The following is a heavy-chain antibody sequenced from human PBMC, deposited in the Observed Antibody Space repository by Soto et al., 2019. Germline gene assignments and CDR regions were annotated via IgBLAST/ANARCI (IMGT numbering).Heavy chain of an antibody. CDR2: IYYTGNT. Sequence: QVQLQESGPGLVKASETLSLTCTVSGGSISRYYWSWIRQPPGKELEWIGYIYYTGNTNYNPSLKSRVTXXVXMXXNQCSLKLSSVAAADTAVYYCARHSSDWPQYYFDFWGQGTLVTVSS. D-gene: IGHD6-19*01. J-gene: IGHJ4*02. V-gene: IGHV4-59*08. CDR1: GGSISRYY. CDR3: ARHSSDWPQYYFDF.